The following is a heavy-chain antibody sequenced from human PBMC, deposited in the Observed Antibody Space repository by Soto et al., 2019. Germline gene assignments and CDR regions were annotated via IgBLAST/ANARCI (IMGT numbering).Heavy chain of an antibody. Sequence: QVQLVQSGAEVKKPGSSVKVSCKASGGTFSSYTISWVRQAPGQGLEWMGRIIPILGIANYAQKFQGRVTITAEKSTITAYMELSSLRSEDTSVYYCAGRKVVPAAPGAFDIWGQGTMVTVSS. CDR2: IIPILGIA. CDR3: AGRKVVPAAPGAFDI. CDR1: GGTFSSYT. J-gene: IGHJ3*02. D-gene: IGHD2-2*01. V-gene: IGHV1-69*02.